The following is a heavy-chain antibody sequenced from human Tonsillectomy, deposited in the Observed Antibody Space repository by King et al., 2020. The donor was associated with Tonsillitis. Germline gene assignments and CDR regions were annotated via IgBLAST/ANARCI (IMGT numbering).Heavy chain of an antibody. D-gene: IGHD2-2*01. J-gene: IGHJ4*02. CDR3: ASTPSWGYDY. CDR2: IYYSGST. Sequence: QLQESGPGLVKPSETLSLTCTVSGGSISSYYWSWIRQPPGKGLEWIGYIYYSGSTNYNPSLKSRVTISVDTSKNQFSLKLSSVTAADTAAYYCASTPSWGYDYWGQGTLVTVSS. V-gene: IGHV4-59*01. CDR1: GGSISSYY.